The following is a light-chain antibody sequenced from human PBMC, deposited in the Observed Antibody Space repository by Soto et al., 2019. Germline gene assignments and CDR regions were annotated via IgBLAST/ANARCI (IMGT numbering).Light chain of an antibody. CDR2: GAS. V-gene: IGKV3-20*01. CDR3: QQYGSSPWT. J-gene: IGKJ1*01. Sequence: EIVLTXSPXXXSLSPGERATLSCRASQRVSSSYLAWYQQKPGQAPRLLIYGASSRATGIPDRFSGSGSGTDFTLTISRLEPEDFAVYYCQQYGSSPWTFGQGTKVEIK. CDR1: QRVSSSY.